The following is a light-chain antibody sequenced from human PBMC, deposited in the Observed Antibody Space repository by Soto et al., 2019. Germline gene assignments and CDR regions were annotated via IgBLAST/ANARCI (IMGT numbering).Light chain of an antibody. CDR3: QSYDSRLSASV. CDR2: RTS. Sequence: QSVLKQPPSVSGGPGQEVTISCTGGSSDIGAGYDVHWYQQIPGTVPKLLIFRTSSRPSGVPDRFSASKSGTSASLAITGLQAKDEADYYCQSYDSRLSASVFGTGTKVTVL. CDR1: SSDIGAGYD. J-gene: IGLJ1*01. V-gene: IGLV1-40*01.